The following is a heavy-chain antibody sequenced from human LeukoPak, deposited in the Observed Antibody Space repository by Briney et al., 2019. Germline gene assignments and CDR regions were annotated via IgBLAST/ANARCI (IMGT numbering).Heavy chain of an antibody. D-gene: IGHD3-16*02. CDR1: GFTFSSYG. V-gene: IGHV3-33*01. J-gene: IGHJ4*02. Sequence: GGSLRLSCAASGFTFSSYGMHWVRQAPGKGLEWVAVIWYDGSNKYYADSVKGRFTISRDNSKNTLYLQMNSLRAEDTAVYYCARDFRMITFGGVIVEYYFDYWGQGTLVTVSS. CDR2: IWYDGSNK. CDR3: ARDFRMITFGGVIVEYYFDY.